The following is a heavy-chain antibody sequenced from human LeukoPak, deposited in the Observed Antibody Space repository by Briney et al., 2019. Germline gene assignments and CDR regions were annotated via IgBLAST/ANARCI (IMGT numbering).Heavy chain of an antibody. J-gene: IGHJ4*02. CDR2: VSSSGSDT. CDR1: GFIFTTYA. CDR3: ARRVLGAVGYFDY. V-gene: IGHV3-23*05. Sequence: PGGSLRLSCAASGFIFTTYAMGWVRQLPGKGLEWVSSVSSSGSDTYYTSSVKGRFTISRDNSKNTLYLQVNSLRVEDTAVYYYARRVLGAVGYFDYWGQGALVTVSS. D-gene: IGHD4-23*01.